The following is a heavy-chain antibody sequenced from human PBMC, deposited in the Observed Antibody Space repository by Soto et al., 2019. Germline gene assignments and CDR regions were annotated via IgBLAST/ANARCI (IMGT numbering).Heavy chain of an antibody. CDR2: IFYSGST. Sequence: PSETLSLTCTVSGGSISSSSYYWGWIRQPPGKGLEWIGSIFYSGSTYYNPSLKSRVTISVDTSKNQFSLKLSSVTAADTAVYYCASIFSGAYSYGFYYYGMDVWGQGTTVT. D-gene: IGHD5-18*01. J-gene: IGHJ6*02. CDR1: GGSISSSSYY. V-gene: IGHV4-39*01. CDR3: ASIFSGAYSYGFYYYGMDV.